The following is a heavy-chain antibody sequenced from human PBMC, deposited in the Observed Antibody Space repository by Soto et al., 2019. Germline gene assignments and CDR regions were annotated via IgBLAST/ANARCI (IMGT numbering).Heavy chain of an antibody. CDR3: AITYCRDNSCPRDFDF. CDR1: GGTFNTYT. CDR2: FIPILDMA. V-gene: IGHV1-69*02. D-gene: IGHD2-21*01. J-gene: IGHJ4*02. Sequence: QVQVVQSGAEVKKPESSVKVSCTPSGGTFNTYTVNWVRLAPGHGLEWMGRFIPILDMANYAQKFQDRVTITADRSTFTAYMELNSLPSDDTAVYYCAITYCRDNSCPRDFDFWGPGTRVTVSS.